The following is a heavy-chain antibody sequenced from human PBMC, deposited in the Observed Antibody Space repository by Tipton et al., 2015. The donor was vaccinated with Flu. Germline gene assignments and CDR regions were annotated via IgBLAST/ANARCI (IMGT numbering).Heavy chain of an antibody. J-gene: IGHJ3*02. CDR3: ARHYYDSSGSYYHDAFDI. Sequence: TLSLTCAVSGDSISSGGSSWSWIRQPPGKGLEWIGYIYRSGSTYYHPSLQSRVTISVDGSKNQFSLRLSSVTAADTAVYYCARHYYDSSGSYYHDAFDIWGQGTLVTVSS. D-gene: IGHD3-22*01. CDR1: GDSISSGGSS. V-gene: IGHV4-30-2*01. CDR2: IYRSGST.